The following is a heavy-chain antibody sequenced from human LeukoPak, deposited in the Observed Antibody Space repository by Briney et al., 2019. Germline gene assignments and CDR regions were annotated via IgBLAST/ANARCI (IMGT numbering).Heavy chain of an antibody. D-gene: IGHD5-18*01. Sequence: GGSLRLSCAGSGFXFSSYSMTWVRQAPGKGLEWVSYSSGIGTTIYYEDSVKGRFTISRDNAKNSLYLQMNSLRDEDTALYYCARGEGGSSYTYRAFDIWGQGTMVTVSS. V-gene: IGHV3-48*02. CDR1: GFXFSSYS. CDR2: SSGIGTTI. CDR3: ARGEGGSSYTYRAFDI. J-gene: IGHJ3*02.